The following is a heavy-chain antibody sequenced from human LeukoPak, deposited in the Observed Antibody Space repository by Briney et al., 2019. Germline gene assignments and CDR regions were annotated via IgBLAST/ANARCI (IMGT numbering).Heavy chain of an antibody. Sequence: QPGRSLRLSCAASGFTFSSYAMHWVRQAPGKGLEWVAAISYDGSNKYYADSVKGRFTISRDNSKNTLYLQMNSLRAEDTAVYYCRGSSTSFRLTLNDYWGQGTLVTVSS. CDR2: ISYDGSNK. CDR1: GFTFSSYA. CDR3: RGSSTSFRLTLNDY. D-gene: IGHD2-2*01. J-gene: IGHJ4*02. V-gene: IGHV3-30-3*01.